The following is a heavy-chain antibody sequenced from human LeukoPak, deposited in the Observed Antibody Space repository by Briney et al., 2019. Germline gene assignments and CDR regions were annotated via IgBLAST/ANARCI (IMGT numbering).Heavy chain of an antibody. D-gene: IGHD2-21*01. Sequence: GGSLRLSCAASGVTVGTNSMSWACQSPGKGLEWVSVIYSGGSTYNADSVNGRFTVSRDNSRNTLFLQMNNLRAEDTALYFCASAREYCGSAECYEYFQHWGQGTLVIVSS. CDR2: IYSGGST. CDR1: GVTVGTNS. CDR3: ASAREYCGSAECYEYFQH. J-gene: IGHJ1*01. V-gene: IGHV3-53*01.